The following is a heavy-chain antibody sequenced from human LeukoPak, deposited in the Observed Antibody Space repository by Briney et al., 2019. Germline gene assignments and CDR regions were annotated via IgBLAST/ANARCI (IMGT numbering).Heavy chain of an antibody. CDR1: GGSISSSDYY. D-gene: IGHD2-21*02. J-gene: IGHJ4*02. V-gene: IGHV4-39*02. CDR3: GVVTAGY. CDR2: VYYSGST. Sequence: SETLSLTCTVSGGSISSSDYYWGWIRQPPGKGLEWIGSVYYSGSTYHNPSLKSRVTISVGTSKNHFSLKLSSVTAADTAVYYCGVVTAGYWGQGTLVTVSS.